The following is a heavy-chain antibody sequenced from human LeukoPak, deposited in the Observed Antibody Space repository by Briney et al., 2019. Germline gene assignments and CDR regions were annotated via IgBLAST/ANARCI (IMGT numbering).Heavy chain of an antibody. CDR1: GFTFSNYA. Sequence: GGSLRLSCAASGFTFSNYAMSWVRQAPGKGPEWVSAISGTGSTTHYGDSVKGRFTISRDNFKNTLYLQVDSLRADDTAVYYCVVLSWNPYYFDYWGQGSLVTASS. CDR3: VVLSWNPYYFDY. CDR2: ISGTGSTT. V-gene: IGHV3-23*01. D-gene: IGHD3-16*02. J-gene: IGHJ4*02.